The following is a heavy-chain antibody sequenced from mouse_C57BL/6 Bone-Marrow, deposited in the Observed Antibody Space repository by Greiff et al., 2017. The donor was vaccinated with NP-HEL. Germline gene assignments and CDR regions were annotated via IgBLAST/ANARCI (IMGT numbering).Heavy chain of an antibody. Sequence: QVQLKQPGAELVKPGASVKMSCKASGYTFTSYWITWVKQRPGQGLEWIGDIYPGSGSTNYNEKFKSKATLTVDTSSSTAYMQLSSLTSEDSAVYYCARLDYGSSFWYFDVWGTGTTVTVSS. V-gene: IGHV1-55*01. J-gene: IGHJ1*03. D-gene: IGHD1-1*01. CDR1: GYTFTSYW. CDR2: IYPGSGST. CDR3: ARLDYGSSFWYFDV.